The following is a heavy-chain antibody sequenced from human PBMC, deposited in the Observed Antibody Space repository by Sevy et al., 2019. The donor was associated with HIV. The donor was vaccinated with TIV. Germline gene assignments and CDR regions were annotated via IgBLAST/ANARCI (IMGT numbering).Heavy chain of an antibody. CDR3: ARDTPYGMDV. V-gene: IGHV3-30*04. J-gene: IGHJ6*02. CDR2: ISYDGSNK. Sequence: GGSLRLSSAASGFTFSSYAMHWVRQAPGKGLEWVAVISYDGSNKYYADSVKGRFTISRDNSKNTLYLQMNSLRAEDTAVYYCARDTPYGMDVWGQGTTVTVSS. CDR1: GFTFSSYA.